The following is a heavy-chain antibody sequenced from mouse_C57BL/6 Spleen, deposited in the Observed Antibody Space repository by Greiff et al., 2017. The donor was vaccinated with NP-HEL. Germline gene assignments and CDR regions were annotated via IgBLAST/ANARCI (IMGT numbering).Heavy chain of an antibody. CDR3: ASGGPYWYFDV. Sequence: QVQLKQPGAELVKPGASVKLSCKASGYTFTSYWMHWVKQRPGQGLEWIGMIHPNSGSTNYNEKFKSKATLTVDKSSSTAYMQLSSLTSEDSAVYYCASGGPYWYFDVWGTGTTVTVSS. CDR1: GYTFTSYW. V-gene: IGHV1-64*01. J-gene: IGHJ1*03. CDR2: IHPNSGST.